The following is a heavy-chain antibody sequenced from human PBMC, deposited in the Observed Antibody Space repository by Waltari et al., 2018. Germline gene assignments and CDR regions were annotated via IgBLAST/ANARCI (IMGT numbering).Heavy chain of an antibody. CDR1: GYSISSGYY. Sequence: QVQLQESGPGLVKPSETLSLTCAVSGYSISSGYYWGWIRQPPGKGLEWIGSIYHSGCTYNNPSLKSHVTISVDTSKNQFSLKLGSVTAADTVVYYCARSRGGTMIVVVFDYWGQGTLVTVAS. J-gene: IGHJ4*02. CDR2: IYHSGCT. D-gene: IGHD3-22*01. CDR3: ARSRGGTMIVVVFDY. V-gene: IGHV4-38-2*01.